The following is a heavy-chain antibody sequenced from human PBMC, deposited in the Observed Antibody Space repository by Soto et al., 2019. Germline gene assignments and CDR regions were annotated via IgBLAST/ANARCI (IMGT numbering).Heavy chain of an antibody. CDR2: ISANNGNT. D-gene: IGHD5-12*01. V-gene: IGHV1-18*01. CDR1: GYTFTTYG. Sequence: QVQLVQSGAEVKKPGASVKVSCKTSGYTFTTYGISWVRQAPGQGFEWMGWISANNGNTNHAQKFRGRISMTTDTSTSTAHMEVRSLRSDDTAVYYCAREGRGYEDYWGQGTLVIVSS. CDR3: AREGRGYEDY. J-gene: IGHJ4*02.